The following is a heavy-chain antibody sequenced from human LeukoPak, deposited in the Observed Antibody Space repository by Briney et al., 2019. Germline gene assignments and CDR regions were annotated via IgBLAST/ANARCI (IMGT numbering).Heavy chain of an antibody. CDR3: ARMGYSSSSYYYYMDV. CDR1: GYTFTGYY. V-gene: IGHV1-8*03. CDR2: INPNSGNT. J-gene: IGHJ6*03. Sequence: ASVKVSCKASGYTFTGYYMHWVRQAPGQGLEWMGWINPNSGNTGYAQKFQGRVTITRNTSISTAYMELSSLRSEDTAVYYCARMGYSSSSYYYYMDVWGKGTTVTVSS. D-gene: IGHD6-6*01.